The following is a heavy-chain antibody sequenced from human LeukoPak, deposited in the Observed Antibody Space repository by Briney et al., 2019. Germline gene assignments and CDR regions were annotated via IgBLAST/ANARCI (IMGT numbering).Heavy chain of an antibody. V-gene: IGHV4-4*07. CDR1: GGSISSYY. CDR2: IYTSGST. D-gene: IGHD6-6*01. J-gene: IGHJ3*02. Sequence: PSETLSLTCTVSGGSISSYYWSWIRQPAGKGLEWIGRIYTSGSTNYNPSLKSRVTMSVDTSKNQFSLKLSSVTAADTAVYYCARDKKELQLVPAFDIWGQGTMVTVSS. CDR3: ARDKKELQLVPAFDI.